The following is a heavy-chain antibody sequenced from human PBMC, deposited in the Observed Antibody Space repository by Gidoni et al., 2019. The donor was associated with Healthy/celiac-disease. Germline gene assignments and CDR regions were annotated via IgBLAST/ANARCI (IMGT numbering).Heavy chain of an antibody. CDR2: IYYSGST. J-gene: IGHJ4*02. CDR3: ARRGYDILTGYSFFDY. CDR1: GGSISSSSYY. Sequence: QLQLQESGPGLVKPSETLSLTCTVSGGSISSSSYYWGWIRQPPGKGLEWIGSIYYSGSTYYNPSLKSRVTISVDTSKNQFSLKLSSVTAADTAVYYCARRGYDILTGYSFFDYWGQGTLVTVSS. V-gene: IGHV4-39*01. D-gene: IGHD3-9*01.